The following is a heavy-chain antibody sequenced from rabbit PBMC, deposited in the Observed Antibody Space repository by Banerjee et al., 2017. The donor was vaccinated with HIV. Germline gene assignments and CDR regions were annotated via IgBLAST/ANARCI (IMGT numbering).Heavy chain of an antibody. CDR1: GFSFSSGYD. Sequence: QSLEESGGDLVKPGASLTLTCTASGFSFSSGYDMCWVRQAPGKGLEWIACINTGSGGSSYYASWAKGRFTISKTSSTTVTLQMTSLTAADTATYFCARDTANDGGYFFVLWGQGTLVTVS. J-gene: IGHJ4*01. CDR2: INTGSGGSS. V-gene: IGHV1S40*01. CDR3: ARDTANDGGYFFVL. D-gene: IGHD2-1*01.